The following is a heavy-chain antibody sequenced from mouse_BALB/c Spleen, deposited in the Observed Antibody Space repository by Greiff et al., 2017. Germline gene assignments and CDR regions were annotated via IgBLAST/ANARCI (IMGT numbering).Heavy chain of an antibody. CDR3: ARGGNYYGDYFDY. CDR2: INPDSSTI. D-gene: IGHD1-2*01. Sequence: EVQLQQSGGGLVQPGGSLKLSCAASGFDFSRYWMSWVRQAPGKGLEWIGEINPDSSTINYTPSLKDKFIISRDNAKNTLYLQMSKVRSEDTALYYCARGGNYYGDYFDYWGQGTTLTVSS. J-gene: IGHJ2*01. V-gene: IGHV4-1*02. CDR1: GFDFSRYW.